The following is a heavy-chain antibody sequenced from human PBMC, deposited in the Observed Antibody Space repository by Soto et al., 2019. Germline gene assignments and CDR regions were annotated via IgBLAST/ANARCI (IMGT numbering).Heavy chain of an antibody. CDR3: ARASGYSYGVDY. CDR2: IYYSGST. Sequence: QVQLQESGPGLVKPSQTLSLTCTVSGGSISSGGYYWSWIRQHPGKGLEWIGYIYYSGSTYYNPSLTSRVTISVDTSKNQFSLKLSSVTAADTAVYYCARASGYSYGVDYWGQGTLVTVSS. V-gene: IGHV4-31*03. J-gene: IGHJ4*02. D-gene: IGHD5-18*01. CDR1: GGSISSGGYY.